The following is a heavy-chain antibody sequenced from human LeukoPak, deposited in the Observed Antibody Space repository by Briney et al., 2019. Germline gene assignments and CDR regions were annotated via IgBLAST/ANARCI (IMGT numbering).Heavy chain of an antibody. Sequence: GASVKVSCKASGYTFTSYDINWVRQATGQGLEWMGWMNPNSGNTGYAQKFQGRVTMTRNTSISTAYMELSSLRSEDTAVYYCARGRGLLLGDYFDYWGQGTLVTVSS. D-gene: IGHD4-17*01. J-gene: IGHJ4*02. CDR1: GYTFTSYD. CDR2: MNPNSGNT. CDR3: ARGRGLLLGDYFDY. V-gene: IGHV1-8*01.